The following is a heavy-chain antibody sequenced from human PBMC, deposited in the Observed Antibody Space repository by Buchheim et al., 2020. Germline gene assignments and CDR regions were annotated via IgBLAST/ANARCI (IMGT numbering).Heavy chain of an antibody. J-gene: IGHJ4*02. Sequence: QVQLVQSGAEVKKPGASVKVPCKASGYTFTNYYLHWVRQAPGQGLDWMGIINPSAGSTGYAQRFQGRVTMTRDTSISTAYMELSSLRSDDTAVYYCARKVAVSTIGYYFDYWGQGTL. CDR3: ARKVAVSTIGYYFDY. D-gene: IGHD5/OR15-5a*01. V-gene: IGHV1-46*01. CDR1: GYTFTNYY. CDR2: INPSAGST.